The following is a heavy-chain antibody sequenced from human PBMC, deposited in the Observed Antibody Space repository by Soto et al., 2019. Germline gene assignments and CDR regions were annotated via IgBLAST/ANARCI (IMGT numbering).Heavy chain of an antibody. V-gene: IGHV1-46*01. CDR1: VYTFTSYY. D-gene: IGHD4-17*01. Sequence: ASVKVSCKASVYTFTSYYMHWLRHAPRQGLEWMGIINPSGGSTSYAQKFQGRVTMTRDTSTSTVYMELSSLRSEDTAVYYCATDEDYGGNAMAMDYWGQGTPVTVSS. CDR3: ATDEDYGGNAMAMDY. CDR2: INPSGGST. J-gene: IGHJ4*02.